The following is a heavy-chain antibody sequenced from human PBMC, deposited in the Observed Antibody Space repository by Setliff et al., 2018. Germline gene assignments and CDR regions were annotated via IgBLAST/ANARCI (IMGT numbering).Heavy chain of an antibody. D-gene: IGHD2-21*02. V-gene: IGHV3-20*04. CDR3: ARFAKCGGHCWNDY. CDR2: IKWNGGDR. CDR1: GFTFDDYD. J-gene: IGHJ4*02. Sequence: RPGGSLRLSCVASGFTFDDYDMAWVRQAPGKGLEWVAGIKWNGGDRGYADSVRGRFTISRDNSKNILYLQMNSLRPEDTAVYYCARFAKCGGHCWNDYWGQGTRVTVSS.